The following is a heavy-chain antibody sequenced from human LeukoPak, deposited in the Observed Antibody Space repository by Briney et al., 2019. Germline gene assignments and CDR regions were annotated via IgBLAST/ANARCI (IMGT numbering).Heavy chain of an antibody. V-gene: IGHV3-21*01. CDR3: ARGTYIVGLPDAFDI. CDR1: GFTFSSFG. J-gene: IGHJ3*02. CDR2: ISSSSSYI. D-gene: IGHD1-26*01. Sequence: GGTLRLSCAASGFTFSSFGMSCVRQAPGKGLGCVSAISSSSSYIYYADSLKGRFTISRDNANHSLYPQMNSLRAEDTAGDYCARGTYIVGLPDAFDIWGKGTMVTVSS.